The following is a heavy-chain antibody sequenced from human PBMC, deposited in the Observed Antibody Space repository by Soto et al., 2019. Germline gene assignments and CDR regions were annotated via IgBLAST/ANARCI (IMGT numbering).Heavy chain of an antibody. CDR1: GYIFTGYF. J-gene: IGHJ6*02. CDR2: INPNTSAT. V-gene: IGHV1-2*02. Sequence: GASVKVSCKASGYIFTGYFIQWLRQAPGQGLEWMGWINPNTSATNYAQKFQGRVTMTRDTSLGAAYMELTSLRPDDTALYYCATIKCRRDHYNGMDLWGQGTTGTVSS. CDR3: ATIKCRRDHYNGMDL.